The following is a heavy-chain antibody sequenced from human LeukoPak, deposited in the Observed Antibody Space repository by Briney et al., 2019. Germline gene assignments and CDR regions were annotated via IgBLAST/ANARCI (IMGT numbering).Heavy chain of an antibody. D-gene: IGHD4-17*01. CDR2: IKQDGSEK. J-gene: IGHJ3*02. CDR1: GFTFSSFW. V-gene: IGHV3-7*01. Sequence: GGSLRLSCAASGFTFSSFWMSWVRQAPGNGLEWVANIKQDGSEKYYVDSVKGRFTISRDNAKNSLYLQMNSLRAEDTAVYYCATAVTTFRNDAFDIWGQGTMVTVSS. CDR3: ATAVTTFRNDAFDI.